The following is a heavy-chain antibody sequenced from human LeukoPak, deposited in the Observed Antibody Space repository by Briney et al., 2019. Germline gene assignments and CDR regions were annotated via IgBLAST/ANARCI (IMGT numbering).Heavy chain of an antibody. CDR1: GDSVSSNSAT. CDR3: GRVKRMAVASLYYFDS. D-gene: IGHD6-19*01. Sequence: SQTLSLTCAISGDSVSSNSATWNWIRQSPSRGLEWLGRTYYRSKWYSDYAVSVKSRITINTDTSKNQFSLQLNSVTPEDTAIYYCGRVKRMAVASLYYFDSWGQGTLVTVSS. CDR2: TYYRSKWYS. V-gene: IGHV6-1*01. J-gene: IGHJ4*02.